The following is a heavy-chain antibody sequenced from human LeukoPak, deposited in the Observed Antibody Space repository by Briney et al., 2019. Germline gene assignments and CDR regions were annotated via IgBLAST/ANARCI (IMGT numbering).Heavy chain of an antibody. CDR1: GGSISSGSYY. CDR3: ARGATVVVPAAIRHILDAFDI. Sequence: SQTLSLTCTVSGGSISSGSYYWSWIRQPAGKGLEWIGRIYTSGSTNYNPSLKSRVTISVDTSKNQFSLKLSSVTAADTAVYYCARGATVVVPAAIRHILDAFDIWGQGTMVTVSS. D-gene: IGHD2-2*01. V-gene: IGHV4-61*02. CDR2: IYTSGST. J-gene: IGHJ3*02.